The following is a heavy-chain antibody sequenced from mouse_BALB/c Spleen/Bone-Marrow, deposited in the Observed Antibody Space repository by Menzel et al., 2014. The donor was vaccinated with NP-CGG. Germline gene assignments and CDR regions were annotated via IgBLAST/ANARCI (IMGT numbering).Heavy chain of an antibody. Sequence: EAKLQESGGGLVQPGGSLKLSCAASGFDFSRYWMSWVRQAPGKGLEWIGEINPDSSTINYTPSLKDKFIISRDNAKNTLYLQMRKVRSEDTALYYCARQGYYGYSDYWGQGTTLTVSS. CDR2: INPDSSTI. CDR3: ARQGYYGYSDY. CDR1: GFDFSRYW. J-gene: IGHJ2*01. D-gene: IGHD1-2*01. V-gene: IGHV4-1*02.